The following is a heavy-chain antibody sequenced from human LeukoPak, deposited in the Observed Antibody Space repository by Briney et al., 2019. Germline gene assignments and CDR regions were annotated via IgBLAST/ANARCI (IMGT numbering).Heavy chain of an antibody. CDR3: ARNRGWYGVS. CDR2: IDYSGGSS. V-gene: IGHV3-23*01. D-gene: IGHD6-19*01. J-gene: IGHJ4*02. CDR1: GFTLSSYE. Sequence: GGSLGLSCTVSGFTLSSYEMSWIRQAPGKGLEWVSSIDYSGGSSYYADSVKGRFTISRDDSKNTLYLQLNSLRAEDTAVYYCARNRGWYGVSWGQGTLVSVSS.